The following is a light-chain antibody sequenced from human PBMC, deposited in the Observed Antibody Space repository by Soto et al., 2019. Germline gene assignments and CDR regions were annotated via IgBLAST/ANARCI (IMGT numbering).Light chain of an antibody. CDR2: GAS. CDR1: QSVSSSY. CDR3: QEYGSPPWP. V-gene: IGKV3-20*01. J-gene: IGKJ1*01. Sequence: EVAVSQSPDTLSLSPCERASLSSMSCQSVSSSYLAWYQQKPGRAPRLLIYGASNRATGIPDRFSASGSGTDFTLSISRLEPEDFAVYFCQEYGSPPWPLGHGSKVDI.